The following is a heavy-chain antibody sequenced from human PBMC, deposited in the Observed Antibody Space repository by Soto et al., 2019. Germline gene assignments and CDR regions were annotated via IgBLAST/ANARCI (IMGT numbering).Heavy chain of an antibody. Sequence: VQLVESGGGVVQPGRSLRLSCAASEFTFSSYSIHWVRQAPGKGLEWVAVISSDGSIKYYSDSVKGRFTISRDNAKNTLDLQMNSLRAEDTAVYYCARGLSTRWSAEARIEFDYWGQGTLVTVSS. J-gene: IGHJ4*02. D-gene: IGHD2-15*01. CDR1: EFTFSSYS. CDR2: ISSDGSIK. CDR3: ARGLSTRWSAEARIEFDY. V-gene: IGHV3-30-3*01.